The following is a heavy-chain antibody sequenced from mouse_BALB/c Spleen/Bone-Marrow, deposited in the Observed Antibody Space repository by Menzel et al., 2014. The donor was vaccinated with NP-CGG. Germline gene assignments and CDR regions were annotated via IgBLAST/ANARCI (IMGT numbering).Heavy chain of an antibody. CDR1: GFTFSNFG. D-gene: IGHD2-4*01. V-gene: IGHV5-17*02. J-gene: IGHJ4*01. Sequence: DVKLVESGGGLVQPGGSRKLSCAASGFTFSNFGMHWVRQAPEKGLEWVAYISGGSSSIYYGDTVKGRFTISRDNPKNTLFLQMTRLRSEDTAMYFCSRGEDYDGYAMDYWGQGTSITVSS. CDR2: ISGGSSSI. CDR3: SRGEDYDGYAMDY.